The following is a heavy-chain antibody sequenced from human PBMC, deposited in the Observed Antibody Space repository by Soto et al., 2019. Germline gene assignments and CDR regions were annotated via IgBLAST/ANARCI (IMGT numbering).Heavy chain of an antibody. D-gene: IGHD1-26*01. Sequence: PSETLSLTCAVSGGSISSGGYSWSWIRQPPGKGLEWIGYIYHSGSTYYNPSLKSRVTISVDRSKNQFSLKLSSVTAADTAVYYCARGALGGMDVWGQGTTVTVSS. J-gene: IGHJ6*02. CDR1: GGSISSGGYS. CDR2: IYHSGST. CDR3: ARGALGGMDV. V-gene: IGHV4-30-2*01.